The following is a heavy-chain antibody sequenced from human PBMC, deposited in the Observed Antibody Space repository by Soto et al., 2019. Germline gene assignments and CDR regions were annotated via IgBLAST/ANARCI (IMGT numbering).Heavy chain of an antibody. D-gene: IGHD6-25*01. CDR2: ISWNSGDT. J-gene: IGHJ4*02. CDR1: GFNFDDYA. CDR3: AKDRIAACGFAFDY. V-gene: IGHV3-9*01. Sequence: GGSLRLSCAASGFNFDDYAMHWVRQAPGKGLEWVSGISWNSGDTDYVDSVKGRFTISRDNAKNSLYLQMNSLRPEDTAFYYCAKDRIAACGFAFDYWGQGTLVTVSS.